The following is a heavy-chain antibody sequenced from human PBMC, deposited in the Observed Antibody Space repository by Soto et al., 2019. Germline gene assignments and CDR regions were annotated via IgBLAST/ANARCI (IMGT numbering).Heavy chain of an antibody. CDR2: IYYSGST. CDR1: GGSINSGGHY. CDR3: ARVAWIQLWSRNYYFDY. Sequence: SETLSLTCTVSGGSINSGGHYWGWIRQTPGKGLEWIGTIYYSGSTYYSPSLESRVTISVDTSKNQFSLRLSSVTAADTAVYYCARVAWIQLWSRNYYFDYWGQGTLVTVSS. D-gene: IGHD5-18*01. V-gene: IGHV4-39*07. J-gene: IGHJ4*02.